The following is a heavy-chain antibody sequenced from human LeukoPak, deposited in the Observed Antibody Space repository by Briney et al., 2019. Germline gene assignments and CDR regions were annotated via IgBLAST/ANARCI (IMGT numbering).Heavy chain of an antibody. CDR2: ISGSGGST. D-gene: IGHD3-22*01. CDR1: GFTFSSYA. Sequence: GGSLRLSCAASGFTFSSYAMSWVRQAPGKGLEWVSAISGSGGSTYYADSVKGRFTISRDNSKNTLYLQMNSLRVEDTAVYYCAKDFYYDSSGPYYFDYWGQGTLVTVSS. J-gene: IGHJ4*02. V-gene: IGHV3-23*01. CDR3: AKDFYYDSSGPYYFDY.